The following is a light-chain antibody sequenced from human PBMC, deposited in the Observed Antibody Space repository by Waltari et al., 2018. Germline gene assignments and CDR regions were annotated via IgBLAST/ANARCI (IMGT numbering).Light chain of an antibody. Sequence: QSVLTQPPSVSAAPGQKVTISCSGSSSSMGNNFVFWYQQFPGTVPKLLLYEHDTRTSGLPARFPADRPGTSATLGITGLQTGDEADYYCGTWDSSLSVGVFGGGTKLTVL. V-gene: IGLV1-51*01. CDR3: GTWDSSLSVGV. CDR2: EHD. J-gene: IGLJ3*02. CDR1: SSSMGNNF.